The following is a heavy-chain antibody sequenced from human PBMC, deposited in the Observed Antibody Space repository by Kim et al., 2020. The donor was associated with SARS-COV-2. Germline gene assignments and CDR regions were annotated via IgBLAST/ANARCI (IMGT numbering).Heavy chain of an antibody. V-gene: IGHV3-15*01. CDR2: IKSKTDGGTT. CDR1: GLTFSKAW. D-gene: IGHD2-2*01. CDR3: TTDLRYCRNTNCYEVDY. J-gene: IGHJ4*02. Sequence: GGSLRLSCAASGLTFSKAWMSWVRQAPGKGLVWVGRIKSKTDGGTTDYGAPVKGRFSISRDDSKKTLYLQMNSLKTEDTAVYYCTTDLRYCRNTNCYEVDYWGQGPLVTVSS.